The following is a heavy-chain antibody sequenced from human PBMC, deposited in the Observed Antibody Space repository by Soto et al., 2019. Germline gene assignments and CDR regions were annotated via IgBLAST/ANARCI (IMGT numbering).Heavy chain of an antibody. CDR3: AKAQWDIVVVPAASDY. D-gene: IGHD2-2*01. V-gene: IGHV3-23*01. J-gene: IGHJ4*02. CDR1: GFTFSSYA. Sequence: GGSLRLSCAASGFTFSSYAMSWVRQAPGKGLEWVSAISGSGGSTYYADSVKGRFTISRDNSKNTLYLQMNSLRAEDTAVYYCAKAQWDIVVVPAASDYWGQGTLVTVSS. CDR2: ISGSGGST.